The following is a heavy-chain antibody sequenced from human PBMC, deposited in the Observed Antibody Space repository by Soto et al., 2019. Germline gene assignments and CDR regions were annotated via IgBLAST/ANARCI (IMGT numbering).Heavy chain of an antibody. D-gene: IGHD3-22*01. J-gene: IGHJ4*02. Sequence: GGSLRLSCTGSGFTFGSYALSWVRQAPGKGLEWVGVIRSEANGGTTDYAASVKGRITISRDDSKSIAYMEISSLQTEDTAVYYCTRYYYESRGYYVYWGQGALVTVSS. CDR1: GFTFGSYA. CDR2: IRSEANGGTT. V-gene: IGHV3-49*04. CDR3: TRYYYESRGYYVY.